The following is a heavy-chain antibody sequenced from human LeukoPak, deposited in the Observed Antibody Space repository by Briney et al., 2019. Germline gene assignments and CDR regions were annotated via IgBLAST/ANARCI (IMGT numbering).Heavy chain of an antibody. D-gene: IGHD5-18*01. Sequence: GASVKVSCKVSGYTFTELSMHWVRQAPGKGLEWMGGFDPEDGETIYAQKFQGRVTMTEDTSTDTAYMELSSLRSEDTAVYYCATGGIMDTAMVITYWGQGTLVTVSS. V-gene: IGHV1-24*01. J-gene: IGHJ4*02. CDR1: GYTFTELS. CDR3: ATGGIMDTAMVITY. CDR2: FDPEDGET.